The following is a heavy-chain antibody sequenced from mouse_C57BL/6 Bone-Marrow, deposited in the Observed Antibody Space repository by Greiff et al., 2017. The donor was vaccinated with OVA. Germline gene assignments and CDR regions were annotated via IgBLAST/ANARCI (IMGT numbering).Heavy chain of an antibody. CDR1: GYSITSGYY. D-gene: IGHD1-1*01. CDR3: ARRGIYYYGSSSRFYAMDY. V-gene: IGHV3-6*01. CDR2: ISYDGSN. Sequence: EVKLQESGPGLVKPSQSLSLTCSVTGYSITSGYYWNWIRQFPGNKLEWMGYISYDGSNNYNPSLKNRISITRDTSKNQFFLKLNSVTTEDTATYYCARRGIYYYGSSSRFYAMDYWGQGTSVTVSS. J-gene: IGHJ4*01.